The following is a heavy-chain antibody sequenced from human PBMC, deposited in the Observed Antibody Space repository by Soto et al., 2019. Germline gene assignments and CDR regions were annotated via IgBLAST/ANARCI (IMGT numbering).Heavy chain of an antibody. CDR2: NHSSGST. V-gene: IGHV4-59*08. J-gene: IGHJ4*01. CDR3: ARHNDVTSQQYSFDS. Sequence: QVQLQESGPGLVKPSETLSLTCTVWGGSINNHFWSWIRQPPGKRLEWIGTNHSSGSTNYNPSLKSRINISVDMPVNQFSLKLTSMTVAGTAVYYCARHNDVTSQQYSFDSWGHGTLVTVSS. CDR1: GGSINNHF. D-gene: IGHD2-2*01.